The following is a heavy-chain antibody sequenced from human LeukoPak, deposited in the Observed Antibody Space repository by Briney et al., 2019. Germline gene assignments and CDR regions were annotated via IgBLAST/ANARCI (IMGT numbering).Heavy chain of an antibody. CDR1: GYTFINYG. J-gene: IGHJ3*02. CDR3: AIELTEEMAPYVERDGFDI. V-gene: IGHV1-18*01. CDR2: ISAHNGDT. Sequence: ASVKVSCKASGYTFINYGISWVRQAPGQGLEWMGWISAHNGDTNYAQRFQGRVTMTTDTSTSTIYKELRSLRSDDTAVNYCAIELTEEMAPYVERDGFDIWGQGTMVTFSS. D-gene: IGHD5-24*01.